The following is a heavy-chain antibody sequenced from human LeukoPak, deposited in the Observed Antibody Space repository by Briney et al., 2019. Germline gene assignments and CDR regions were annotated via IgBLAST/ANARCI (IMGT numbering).Heavy chain of an antibody. V-gene: IGHV3-11*04. J-gene: IGHJ4*02. CDR3: ARAPTVLVGYCSSSSCQADY. CDR1: GFTFSDYY. Sequence: PGGSLRLSCVASGFTFSDYYMSWIRHAPGEGLEWVSYISSTSSTIYYADSVKGRFTISRDSAKNSLYLQMNSLRVEDTAVYYCARAPTVLVGYCSSSSCQADYWGQGTLVTVSS. D-gene: IGHD2-2*01. CDR2: ISSTSSTI.